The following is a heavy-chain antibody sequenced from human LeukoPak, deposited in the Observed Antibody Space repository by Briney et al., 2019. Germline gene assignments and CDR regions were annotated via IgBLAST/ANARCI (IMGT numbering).Heavy chain of an antibody. CDR1: GFTVSSNY. CDR3: ASPAVWGELSLRY. V-gene: IGHV3-53*01. J-gene: IGHJ4*02. CDR2: IYSGGST. D-gene: IGHD3-16*02. Sequence: GGSLRLSCAASGFTVSSNYMIWVRQAPGKGLEWVSVIYSGGSTYYADSAKGRFTISRDNSKNTVYLQMNSLRAEDTAVYYCASPAVWGELSLRYWGQGTLVTVSS.